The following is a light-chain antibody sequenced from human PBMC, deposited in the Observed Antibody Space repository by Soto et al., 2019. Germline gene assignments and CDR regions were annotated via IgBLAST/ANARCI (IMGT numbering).Light chain of an antibody. CDR3: SSSTFTSTF. V-gene: IGLV2-14*03. CDR1: SGDIGGNNY. J-gene: IGLJ1*01. CDR2: DVS. Sequence: QSALTQPASVSGSPGQSITISCTGTSGDIGGNNYVSWYQQHPGKAPKLMIYDVSDRASGASSRFSGSKSGNTASLTISGLQPEDEADYYCSSSTFTSTFFGTGTKLTVL.